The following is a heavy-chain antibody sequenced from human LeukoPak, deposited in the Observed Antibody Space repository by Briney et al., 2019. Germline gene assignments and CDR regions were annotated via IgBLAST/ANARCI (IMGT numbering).Heavy chain of an antibody. Sequence: GRSLRLSCAASGFTFDDYAMHWVRQAPGKGLEWVSGISWNSDSIGYADSVKGRFTISRDDAKNSLYLQMNSLRAEDTAVYYCARGNLWFGELVYWGQGTLVTVSS. J-gene: IGHJ4*02. CDR3: ARGNLWFGELVY. D-gene: IGHD3-10*01. V-gene: IGHV3-9*01. CDR2: ISWNSDSI. CDR1: GFTFDDYA.